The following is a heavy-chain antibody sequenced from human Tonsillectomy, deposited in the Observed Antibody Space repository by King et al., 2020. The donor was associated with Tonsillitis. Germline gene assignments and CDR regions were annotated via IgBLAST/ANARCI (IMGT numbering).Heavy chain of an antibody. Sequence: VQLVQSGAEVKKPGASVKVSCKASGFTFTGYYMHWVRQPPGQGLEWMGWINPNSGVTNYAQKFQCRVTMTRDTSISTAYMELSRLRCDDTAVYYCARGDNSGWYDSWGQGTLVTVSS. V-gene: IGHV1-2*02. D-gene: IGHD6-19*01. CDR1: GFTFTGYY. J-gene: IGHJ5*01. CDR2: INPNSGVT. CDR3: ARGDNSGWYDS.